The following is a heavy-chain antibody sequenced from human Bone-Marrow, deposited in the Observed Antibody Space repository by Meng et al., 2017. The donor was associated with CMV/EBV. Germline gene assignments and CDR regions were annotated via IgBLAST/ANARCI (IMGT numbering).Heavy chain of an antibody. CDR1: GFTFTSYA. D-gene: IGHD5-24*01. Sequence: LSLTCAASGFTFTSYAMHWVRQAPGKGLEWVAIISYDGTNKYYADSVKGRFTNSRDNTKNTLYLQMTSLRGEDTAVYYCARKMTTILVFDYWGQGTLVTVSS. V-gene: IGHV3-30*04. CDR3: ARKMTTILVFDY. CDR2: ISYDGTNK. J-gene: IGHJ4*02.